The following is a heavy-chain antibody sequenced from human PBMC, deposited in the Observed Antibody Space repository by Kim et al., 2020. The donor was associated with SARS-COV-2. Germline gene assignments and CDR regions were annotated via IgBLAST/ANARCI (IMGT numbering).Heavy chain of an antibody. CDR3: ARWTSTSYY. CDR2: IKQDGTDK. J-gene: IGHJ4*02. V-gene: IGHV3-7*01. D-gene: IGHD2-2*01. Sequence: GGSLRLSCAASGFSLGDYRMNWVRQAPGKGLEWVANIKQDGTDKHYVDSVKGRFTISRDNAKNSLYLQMNSLRAEDTAVYYCARWTSTSYYWGQGTLVTV. CDR1: GFSLGDYR.